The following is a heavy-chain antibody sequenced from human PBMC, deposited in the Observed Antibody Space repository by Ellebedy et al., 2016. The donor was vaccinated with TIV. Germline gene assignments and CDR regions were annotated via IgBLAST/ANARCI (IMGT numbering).Heavy chain of an antibody. J-gene: IGHJ5*02. CDR3: ARDPSGLQRFDP. Sequence: ASVKVSCRASGYIFTGYYMHWVRQAPGQGLEWMGMINPSGGNTGYAQKFQGRVTMSRDTSTSTAYMELSRLRSDDTAVYYCARDPSGLQRFDPWGQGTLVTVSS. CDR1: GYIFTGYY. V-gene: IGHV1-46*01. D-gene: IGHD4-11*01. CDR2: INPSGGNT.